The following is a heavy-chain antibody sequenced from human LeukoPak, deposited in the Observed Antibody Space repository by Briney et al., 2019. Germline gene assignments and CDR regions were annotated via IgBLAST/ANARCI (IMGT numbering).Heavy chain of an antibody. J-gene: IGHJ6*03. CDR1: GYTFTGYY. CDR2: INPNSGGT. Sequence: ASVKVSCKASGYTFTGYYMHWVRQAPGQGLEWMGWINPNSGGTNYAQKFQGRVTMTRDTSISTAYMELSRLRSDDTAVYYCARDLDYSSSSCYYYYYMDVWGKGTTVTVSS. D-gene: IGHD6-6*01. CDR3: ARDLDYSSSSCYYYYYMDV. V-gene: IGHV1-2*02.